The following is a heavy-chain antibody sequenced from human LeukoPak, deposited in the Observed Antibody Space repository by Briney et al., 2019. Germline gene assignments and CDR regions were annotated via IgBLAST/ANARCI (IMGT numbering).Heavy chain of an antibody. Sequence: ASVKVSCKASGGTFSSYAISWVRQAPGQGLEWMGWISAYNGNTNYAQKLQGRVTMTTDTSTSTAYMELRSLRSDDTAVYYCARDHYTTYYYDSSGYRDYWGQGTLVTVSS. D-gene: IGHD3-22*01. CDR1: GGTFSSYA. CDR3: ARDHYTTYYYDSSGYRDY. J-gene: IGHJ4*02. V-gene: IGHV1-18*01. CDR2: ISAYNGNT.